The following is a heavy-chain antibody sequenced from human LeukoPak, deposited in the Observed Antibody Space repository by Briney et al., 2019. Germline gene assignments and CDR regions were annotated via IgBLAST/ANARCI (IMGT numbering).Heavy chain of an antibody. CDR2: ISGSGGST. D-gene: IGHD3-22*01. Sequence: PGGSLRLSCAASGFTFSSYAMSWVRQAPGKGLEWVSAISGSGGSTYYADSVKGRFTISRDNSKNTLYLQMNSLRAEDTAVYYCAKETHYYDSSGYPLPLDYWGQGTLVTVSS. CDR3: AKETHYYDSSGYPLPLDY. CDR1: GFTFSSYA. V-gene: IGHV3-23*01. J-gene: IGHJ4*02.